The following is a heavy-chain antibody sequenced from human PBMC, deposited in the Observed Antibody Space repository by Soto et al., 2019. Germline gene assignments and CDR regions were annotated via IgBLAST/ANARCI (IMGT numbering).Heavy chain of an antibody. CDR3: ARDLDPGYNWNYAIDY. D-gene: IGHD1-7*01. V-gene: IGHV3-11*01. Sequence: GGSLRLSCAASGFTFSDYYMSWIRQAPGKGLEWVSYISSSGSTIYYADSVKGRFTISRDNAKNSLYLQMNSLRAEDTAVYYCARDLDPGYNWNYAIDYWGQGTLVTVSS. CDR1: GFTFSDYY. J-gene: IGHJ4*02. CDR2: ISSSGSTI.